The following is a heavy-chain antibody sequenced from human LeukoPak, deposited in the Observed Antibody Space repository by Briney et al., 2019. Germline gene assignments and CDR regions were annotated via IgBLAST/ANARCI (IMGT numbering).Heavy chain of an antibody. CDR1: GGSISSGGYS. V-gene: IGHV4-61*08. CDR2: MYYSGST. J-gene: IGHJ4*02. Sequence: ETSQTLSLTCAVSGGSISSGGYSWSWIRQPPGKGLEWIGYMYYSGSTNYNPSLKSRVTMSVDTSKNQFSLKLSSVTAADTAVYYCARDEGYWGQGTLVTVSS. CDR3: ARDEGY.